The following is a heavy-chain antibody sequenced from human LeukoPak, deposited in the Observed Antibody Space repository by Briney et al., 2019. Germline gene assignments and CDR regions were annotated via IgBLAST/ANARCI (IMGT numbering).Heavy chain of an antibody. CDR2: ISSSSSTI. Sequence: GGSLRLSCAASGFTFSSYEMNWVRQAPGKGLEWVSYISSSSSTIYYADSVKGRFTISRDNAKNSLYLQMNSLRAEDTAVYYCARERATSLDIWGQGTMVTVSS. CDR3: ARERATSLDI. CDR1: GFTFSSYE. V-gene: IGHV3-48*01. J-gene: IGHJ3*02. D-gene: IGHD2-2*01.